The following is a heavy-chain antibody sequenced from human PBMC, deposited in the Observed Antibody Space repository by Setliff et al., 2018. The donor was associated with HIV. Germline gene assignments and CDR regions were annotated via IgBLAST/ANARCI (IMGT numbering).Heavy chain of an antibody. D-gene: IGHD2-8*01. J-gene: IGHJ3*02. CDR1: GYSISSGYY. CDR2: IYHTGST. CDR3: ARLESGVFDI. Sequence: PSETLSLPCAVSGYSISSGYYWAWIRQPPGKGLEWIGHIYHTGSTYSNPSLKRRVTISVDTSTNQFSLKLTYVTAADTAVYYCARLESGVFDIWGQGTMVTVSS. V-gene: IGHV4-38-2*01.